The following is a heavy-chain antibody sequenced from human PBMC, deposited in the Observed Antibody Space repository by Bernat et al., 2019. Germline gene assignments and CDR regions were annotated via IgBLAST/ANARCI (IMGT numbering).Heavy chain of an antibody. CDR2: MNPNSGNT. CDR1: GYTFTSYD. CDR3: AIMEYYSSTSCYARAFDV. Sequence: QVQLVQSGAEVKKPGASVKVSCKASGYTFTSYDINWVRQATGQGLEWMGWMNPNSGNTGYAQKFQGRVTMTRNTSISTAYMELGNLRAEDTAVYDWAIMEYYSSTSCYARAFDVWGEGRMVTVSS. V-gene: IGHV1-8*01. D-gene: IGHD2-2*01. J-gene: IGHJ3*01.